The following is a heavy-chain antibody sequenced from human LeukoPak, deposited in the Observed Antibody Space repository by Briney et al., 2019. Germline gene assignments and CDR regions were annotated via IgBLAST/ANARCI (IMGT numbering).Heavy chain of an antibody. CDR2: IWYDGSNK. J-gene: IGHJ4*02. CDR3: AKDRSGFGEPLDY. D-gene: IGHD3-10*01. Sequence: GGSPRLSCAASGFTFSSYGMHWVRQAPGKGLEWVAVIWYDGSNKYYADSVKGRFTISRDNSKNTLYLQMNSLRAEDTAVYYCAKDRSGFGEPLDYWGQGTLVTVSS. V-gene: IGHV3-33*06. CDR1: GFTFSSYG.